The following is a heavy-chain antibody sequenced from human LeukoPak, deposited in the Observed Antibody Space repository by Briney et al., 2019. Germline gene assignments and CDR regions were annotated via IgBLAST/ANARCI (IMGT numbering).Heavy chain of an antibody. CDR1: GYTLTSYY. Sequence: ASVKVSCKASGYTLTSYYIHWVRQAPGQSLEWMGIINPSGGSTSYAQKFQGRVTMTRDTSTSTVYMELSSLRSEDTAVYYCARDLSGYDPYWGQGTLVTVSS. J-gene: IGHJ4*02. CDR3: ARDLSGYDPY. V-gene: IGHV1-46*01. D-gene: IGHD5-12*01. CDR2: INPSGGST.